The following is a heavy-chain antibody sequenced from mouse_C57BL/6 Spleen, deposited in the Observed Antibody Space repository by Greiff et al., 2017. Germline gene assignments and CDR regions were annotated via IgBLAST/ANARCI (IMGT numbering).Heavy chain of an antibody. CDR2: INYDGSST. V-gene: IGHV5-16*01. Sequence: DVKLVESEGGLVQPGSSMKLSCTASGFTFSDYYMAWVRQVPEKGLEWVANINYDGSSTYYLDSLKSRFIISRDNAKNILYLQMSSLKSEDTATYYCARDRPEYYGSSYGWYFDVWGTGTTVTVSS. J-gene: IGHJ1*03. D-gene: IGHD1-1*01. CDR3: ARDRPEYYGSSYGWYFDV. CDR1: GFTFSDYY.